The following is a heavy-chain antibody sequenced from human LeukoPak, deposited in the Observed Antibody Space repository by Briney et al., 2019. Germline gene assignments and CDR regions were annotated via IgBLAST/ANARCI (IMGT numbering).Heavy chain of an antibody. D-gene: IGHD2-15*01. Sequence: SETLSLTCTVSGGSISSSSDYWGWIRQPPGKGLEWIGSTYYSGSTYYNPSLKSRVTISLDTSKNQFSLKVRSVTAADTAVYYCAKGYCGDGSCYSFHVFDYWGQGTLVTVSS. CDR3: AKGYCGDGSCYSFHVFDY. J-gene: IGHJ4*02. CDR2: TYYSGST. V-gene: IGHV4-39*07. CDR1: GGSISSSSDY.